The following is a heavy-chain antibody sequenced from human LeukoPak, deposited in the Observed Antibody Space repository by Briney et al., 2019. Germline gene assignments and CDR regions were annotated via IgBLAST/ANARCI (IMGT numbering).Heavy chain of an antibody. J-gene: IGHJ6*02. CDR3: ARGLDIVVVPAAMAGYYYYGMDV. V-gene: IGHV1-69*13. CDR2: IIPIFGTA. Sequence: ASVKVSCKASGGAFSSYAISWVRQAPGQGLEWMGGIIPIFGTANYAQKFQGRVTITADESTSTAYMGLSSLRSEDTAVYYCARGLDIVVVPAAMAGYYYYGMDVWGQGTTVTVSS. CDR1: GGAFSSYA. D-gene: IGHD2-2*03.